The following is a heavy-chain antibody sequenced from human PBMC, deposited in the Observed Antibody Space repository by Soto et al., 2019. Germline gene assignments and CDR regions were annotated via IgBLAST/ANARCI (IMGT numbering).Heavy chain of an antibody. CDR3: ARADGSWDSRYSFDY. D-gene: IGHD6-13*01. CDR2: IIPIFGTA. Sequence: QVQLVQSGAEVKKPGSSVKVSCKASGGTFSSYAISWVRQAPGQGLEWMGGIIPIFGTANYAQKFQGRVTITADESMSTAYMEQSRLRSEDTAVYYCARADGSWDSRYSFDYWGQGTLVTVSS. J-gene: IGHJ4*02. V-gene: IGHV1-69*01. CDR1: GGTFSSYA.